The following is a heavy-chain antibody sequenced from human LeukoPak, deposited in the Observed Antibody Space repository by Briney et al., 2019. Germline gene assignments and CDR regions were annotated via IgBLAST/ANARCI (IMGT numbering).Heavy chain of an antibody. CDR3: AKDGDGIQYFDY. CDR1: RFAFSSYV. J-gene: IGHJ4*02. V-gene: IGHV3-23*01. CDR2: ITTGGTDT. D-gene: IGHD7-27*01. Sequence: PGGTLRLSCAASRFAFSSYVMSWVRRAPGKGLEWVSTITTGGTDTYYADSVKGRFTISRDNSKNTLFLQMNSLSAEDTAVYYCAKDGDGIQYFDYWGQGTLVTVSS.